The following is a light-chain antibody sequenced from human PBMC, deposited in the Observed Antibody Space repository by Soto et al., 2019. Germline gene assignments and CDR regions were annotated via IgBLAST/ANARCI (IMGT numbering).Light chain of an antibody. V-gene: IGKV3-20*01. CDR1: QSVNSNY. J-gene: IGKJ5*01. Sequence: EIVLTQSPATLSLSPGERATLSCRASQSVNSNYLAWYQQHPGQAPRLLIYGASSRATGIPDRFSGSGSGTDFTLTISRLEPEDFAVYYCQQYGSSRITFGQGTRLEIK. CDR3: QQYGSSRIT. CDR2: GAS.